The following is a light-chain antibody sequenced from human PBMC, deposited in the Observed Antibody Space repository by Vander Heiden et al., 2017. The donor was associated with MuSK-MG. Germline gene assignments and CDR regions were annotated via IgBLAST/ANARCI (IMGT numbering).Light chain of an antibody. CDR3: QKYNSAPS. CDR1: QGISNY. CDR2: AAS. J-gene: IGKJ1*01. Sequence: IQMTQSPSSLPASVGDRVTITCRASQGISNYLAWYQQKPGKVPKLLIYAASTLQSGVPSRFSGSGSGTDFTLTISSLQPEDVATYYCQKYNSAPSFGQGTKVEIK. V-gene: IGKV1-27*01.